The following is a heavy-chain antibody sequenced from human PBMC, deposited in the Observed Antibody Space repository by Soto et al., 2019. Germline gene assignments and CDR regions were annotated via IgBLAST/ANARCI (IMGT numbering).Heavy chain of an antibody. CDR2: INSDGSST. Sequence: GGSLRLSCAASGFTFSSYWMHWVRQAPGKGLVWVSRINSDGSSTSYADSVKGRFTISRDNAKNTLYLQMNSLRAEDTAVYYCSTGLFQEEPAAIYGAFDIWGQGTMVTVSS. CDR1: GFTFSSYW. J-gene: IGHJ3*02. V-gene: IGHV3-74*01. CDR3: STGLFQEEPAAIYGAFDI. D-gene: IGHD2-2*01.